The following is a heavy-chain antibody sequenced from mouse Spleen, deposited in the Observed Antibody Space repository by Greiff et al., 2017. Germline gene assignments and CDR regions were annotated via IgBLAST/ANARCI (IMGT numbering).Heavy chain of an antibody. Sequence: VQLQQSGAELVRPGASVTLSCKASGYTFTDYEMHWVKQTPVHGLEWIGAIDPETGGTAYNQKFKGKAILTADKSSSTAYMELRSLTSEDSAVYYCTRYYYGSSPRFAYWGQGTLVTVSA. CDR1: GYTFTDYE. J-gene: IGHJ3*01. CDR3: TRYYYGSSPRFAY. V-gene: IGHV1-15*01. D-gene: IGHD1-1*01. CDR2: IDPETGGT.